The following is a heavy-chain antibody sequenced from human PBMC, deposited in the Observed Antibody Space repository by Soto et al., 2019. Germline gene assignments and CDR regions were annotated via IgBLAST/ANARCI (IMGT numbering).Heavy chain of an antibody. D-gene: IGHD2-21*01. CDR2: IYHIGRT. Sequence: QVQLQESGPGLVKPSGTLSLTCAVSGDSISSDNWWTWVRLAPGKGLEWIGEIYHIGRTNYTPSLNSRVTISLDKSENQFSLRLTSLTAADTAVYYCVRGGTYCDRGPCYPAGDHWGQGTLVTVSS. V-gene: IGHV4-4*02. CDR1: GDSISSDNW. J-gene: IGHJ4*02. CDR3: VRGGTYCDRGPCYPAGDH.